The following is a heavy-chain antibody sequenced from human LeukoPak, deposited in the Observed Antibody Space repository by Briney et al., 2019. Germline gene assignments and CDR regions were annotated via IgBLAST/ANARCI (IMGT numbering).Heavy chain of an antibody. Sequence: GASVKVSCKASGYTFTSYYMNWVRQAPGQGLEWMGIINPSGGSTSYAQKFQGRVTMTGDTSTNTVYMELSSLRSEDTAVYYCARCGEPSYDILTGYSRFDYWGQGTLVTVSS. V-gene: IGHV1-46*01. CDR1: GYTFTSYY. D-gene: IGHD3-9*01. J-gene: IGHJ4*02. CDR2: INPSGGST. CDR3: ARCGEPSYDILTGYSRFDY.